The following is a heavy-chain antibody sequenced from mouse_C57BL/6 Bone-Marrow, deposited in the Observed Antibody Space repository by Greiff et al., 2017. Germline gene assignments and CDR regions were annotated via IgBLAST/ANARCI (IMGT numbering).Heavy chain of an antibody. CDR3: ARLDSHSDY. CDR2: IYPGDGDT. Sequence: VQLPQSGPELVKPGASVKLSCKASGYAFSSSWMNWVKQRPGKGLEWIGRIYPGDGDTNYNGKFKGKATLTGDKSSSTAYMQLSSLTSEDSAVYFCARLDSHSDYWGKGTTLTVSS. CDR1: GYAFSSSW. D-gene: IGHD1-2*01. J-gene: IGHJ2*01. V-gene: IGHV1-82*01.